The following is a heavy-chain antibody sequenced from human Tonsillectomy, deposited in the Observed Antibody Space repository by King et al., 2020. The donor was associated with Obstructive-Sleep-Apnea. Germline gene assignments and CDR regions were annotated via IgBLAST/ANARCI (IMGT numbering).Heavy chain of an antibody. J-gene: IGHJ4*02. V-gene: IGHV3-30-3*01. CDR1: GFTFSSYA. CDR2: ISYDGSNK. Sequence: VQLVESGGGVVQPGRSLRLSCAASGFTFSSYAMHWVRQAPGKGLEWVAVISYDGSNKYYADSVKGRFTISRDNSKNTLYLQMNSLRAEDTAGYYCARGPTRDCSGGSCYAIFDYWGQGTLVTVSS. CDR3: ARGPTRDCSGGSCYAIFDY. D-gene: IGHD2-15*01.